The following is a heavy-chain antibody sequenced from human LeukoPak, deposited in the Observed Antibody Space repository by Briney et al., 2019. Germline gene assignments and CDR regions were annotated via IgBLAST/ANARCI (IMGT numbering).Heavy chain of an antibody. CDR3: ARGLSGVDYDFWSGYYSLHFDY. V-gene: IGHV3-7*01. D-gene: IGHD3-3*01. J-gene: IGHJ4*02. CDR2: IKQDGSEK. CDR1: GFTFSSYW. Sequence: GGSLRLSCAASGFTFSSYWMSWVRQAPGKGLEWVANIKQDGSEKYYVDSVKGRFTISRDNAKNSLYLQMNSLRAEDTAVYYCARGLSGVDYDFWSGYYSLHFDYWGQGTLVTVSS.